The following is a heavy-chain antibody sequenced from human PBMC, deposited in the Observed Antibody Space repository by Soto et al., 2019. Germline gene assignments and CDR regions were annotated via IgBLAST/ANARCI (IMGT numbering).Heavy chain of an antibody. CDR1: GFTFSSYA. CDR2: ISGSGGST. Sequence: TGGSLRLSCAASGFTFSSYAMSWVRQAPGKGLEWVSAISGSGGSTYYADSVKGRFTISRDNSKNTLYLQMNSLRAEDTAVYYCAKGTTVTTEGFDYWGQGTLVTVSS. J-gene: IGHJ4*02. D-gene: IGHD4-17*01. CDR3: AKGTTVTTEGFDY. V-gene: IGHV3-23*01.